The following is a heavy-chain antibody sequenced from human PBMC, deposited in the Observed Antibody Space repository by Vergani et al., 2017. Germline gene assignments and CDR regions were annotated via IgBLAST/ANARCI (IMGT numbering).Heavy chain of an antibody. Sequence: QMQLRESGPGLVKASETLSLTCTVSGDSIISRSYYWGWIRQPPGKGLEWIGIIYNSGNGDSSSSLKSRVTISADTSKNQFSLRLTSVTAADTAVYYCASGKYYSDSTAHFRGRYFDVWGRGTLVTVPS. CDR3: ASGKYYSDSTAHFRGRYFDV. D-gene: IGHD3-16*01. CDR1: GDSIISRSYY. CDR2: IYNSGNG. V-gene: IGHV4-39*01. J-gene: IGHJ2*01.